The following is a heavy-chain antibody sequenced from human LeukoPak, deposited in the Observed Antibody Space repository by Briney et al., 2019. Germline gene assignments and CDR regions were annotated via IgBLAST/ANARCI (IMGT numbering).Heavy chain of an antibody. D-gene: IGHD5-18*01. V-gene: IGHV1-2*02. CDR1: GYTFTGYY. J-gene: IGHJ4*02. CDR2: IHPKSGDT. Sequence: ASVKVSCKASGYTFTGYYLHWVRQSPGQGLEWMGWIHPKSGDTKYAQKFLGRVTLTRDTSTTIVYMELKWLTSDDTAVYYCSRGSGISYGGIDYWGQGTLVTVSS. CDR3: SRGSGISYGGIDY.